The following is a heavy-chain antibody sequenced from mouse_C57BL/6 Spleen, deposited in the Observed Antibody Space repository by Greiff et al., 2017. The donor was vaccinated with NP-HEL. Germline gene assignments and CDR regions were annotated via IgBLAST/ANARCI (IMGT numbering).Heavy chain of an antibody. CDR1: GFTFSDYY. V-gene: IGHV5-12*01. CDR3: ARHGEDDYDVVFAY. D-gene: IGHD2-4*01. Sequence: EVMLVESGGGLVQPGGSLKLSCAASGFTFSDYYMYWVRQTPEKRLEWVAYISNGGGSTYYPDTVKGRFTISRDNAKNTLYLQMSRLKSEDTAMYYCARHGEDDYDVVFAYWGQGTLVTVSA. J-gene: IGHJ3*01. CDR2: ISNGGGST.